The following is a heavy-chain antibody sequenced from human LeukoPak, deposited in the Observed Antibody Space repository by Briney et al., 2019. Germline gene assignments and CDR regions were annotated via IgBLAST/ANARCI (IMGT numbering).Heavy chain of an antibody. V-gene: IGHV3-23*01. J-gene: IGHJ2*01. D-gene: IGHD3-3*01. Sequence: KGLDLVSAISGICGSTYYADSVKCRFTISRDNSKNTLYLKMNSLRAEDTAVYYCAFFFQAEDGIRCTVPVSAFLLNRSSDL. CDR3: AFFFQAEDGIRCTVPVSAFLLNRSSDL. CDR2: ISGICGST.